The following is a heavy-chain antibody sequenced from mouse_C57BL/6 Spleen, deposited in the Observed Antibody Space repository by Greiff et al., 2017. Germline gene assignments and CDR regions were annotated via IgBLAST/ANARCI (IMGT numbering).Heavy chain of an antibody. V-gene: IGHV1-19*01. CDR2: INPYNGGT. Sequence: VQLQQSGPVLVKPGASVKMSCKASGYTFTDYYMNWVKQSHGKSLEWIGVINPYNGGTSYNQKFKGKATLTVDKSSSTAYMELNSLTSEDSAVYYCARLRDLGLLDYWGQGTTLTVSS. D-gene: IGHD2-4*01. CDR1: GYTFTDYY. CDR3: ARLRDLGLLDY. J-gene: IGHJ2*01.